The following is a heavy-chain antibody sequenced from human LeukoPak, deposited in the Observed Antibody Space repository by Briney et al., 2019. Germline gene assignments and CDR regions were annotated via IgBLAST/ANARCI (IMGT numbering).Heavy chain of an antibody. J-gene: IGHJ4*02. D-gene: IGHD3-3*01. CDR2: IDWDDDK. CDR3: ARMRNHDFWSGYYDY. Sequence: ESGPALVKPTQTLTLTCTFSGFSLSTSGMCVSWIRQPPGKALEWLARIDWDDDKYYSTSLKTRLTISKDTSKNQVVLTMTNMDPVDTATYYCARMRNHDFWSGYYDYWGQGTLVTVSS. V-gene: IGHV2-70*11. CDR1: GFSLSTSGMC.